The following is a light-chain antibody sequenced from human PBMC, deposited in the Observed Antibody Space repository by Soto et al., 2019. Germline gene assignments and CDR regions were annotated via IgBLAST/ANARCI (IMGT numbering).Light chain of an antibody. CDR3: HQYGGSPQT. V-gene: IGKV3-20*01. CDR1: QSVSNY. Sequence: EIVLTQSTGTLSLSPGERATLSCRASQSVSNYLAWYQRKPGQAPRLLIYGASSRATGIPDRFSGSGSGTDFTLTISRLEPEDFAVYYCHQYGGSPQTFGQGTK. CDR2: GAS. J-gene: IGKJ1*01.